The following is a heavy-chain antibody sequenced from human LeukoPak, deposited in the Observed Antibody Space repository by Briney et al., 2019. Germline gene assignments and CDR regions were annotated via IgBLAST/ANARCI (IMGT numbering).Heavy chain of an antibody. CDR3: ARGDGGSYYVYYYYGMDV. J-gene: IGHJ6*02. CDR2: ISGDNDNT. V-gene: IGHV1-18*01. Sequence: ASVKVSCKASGYIFTNYGISWVRQAPGQGLEWMGWISGDNDNTYYAQKYQGIVTMTTDTSTNTAYMELRSLRSEDTAVYYCARGDGGSYYVYYYYGMDVWGQGTTVTVSS. D-gene: IGHD1-26*01. CDR1: GYIFTNYG.